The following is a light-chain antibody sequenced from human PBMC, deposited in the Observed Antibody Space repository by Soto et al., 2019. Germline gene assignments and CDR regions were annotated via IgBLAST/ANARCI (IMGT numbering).Light chain of an antibody. V-gene: IGKV1-33*01. Sequence: DIQMTQSPSSLSASVGDRVTITCQASQDIKNYLNWYQQKPGKAPNLLIYDASNLKTGGPSRCSGSGSATHFTFTTSSLQPEDIATYYCQHYDHLPPLSFGGGTKVEIK. CDR3: QHYDHLPPLS. CDR1: QDIKNY. J-gene: IGKJ4*01. CDR2: DAS.